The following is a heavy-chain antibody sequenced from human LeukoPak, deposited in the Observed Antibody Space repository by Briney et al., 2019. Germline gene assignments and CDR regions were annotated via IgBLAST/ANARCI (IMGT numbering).Heavy chain of an antibody. CDR1: GYSFSSYW. V-gene: IGHV5-51*01. Sequence: GESLKISCKGSGYSFSSYWIGWSRRMPGKGLEGLGVIYPGDSDTRYSPSFQGQVTISADRSISTAYLLWSSLKASDTAMYYCARQTRSITARDFDYWGQGTLVTVSS. D-gene: IGHD6-6*01. CDR2: IYPGDSDT. CDR3: ARQTRSITARDFDY. J-gene: IGHJ4*02.